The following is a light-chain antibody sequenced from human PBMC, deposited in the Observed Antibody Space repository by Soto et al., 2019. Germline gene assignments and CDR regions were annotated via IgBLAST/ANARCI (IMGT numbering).Light chain of an antibody. V-gene: IGLV1-51*01. CDR1: SSNIGNNY. J-gene: IGLJ1*01. CDR2: DNN. Sequence: QSVLTQSPSVSAAPGQKVTISCSGSSSNIGNNYVSWYQQLPGTAPKLLIYDNNKRPSGIPDRFSASKSGTSATLGITGLQTGDEADYYCGTWDSSLSAGGVFGTGTKVTVL. CDR3: GTWDSSLSAGGV.